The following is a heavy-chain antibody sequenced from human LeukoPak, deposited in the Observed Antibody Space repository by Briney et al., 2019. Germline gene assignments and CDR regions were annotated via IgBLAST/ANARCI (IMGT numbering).Heavy chain of an antibody. J-gene: IGHJ2*01. V-gene: IGHV4-59*01. CDR3: ARSDRDLWYFDL. CDR2: FYYSGTT. CDR1: GGSISTIY. Sequence: SETLSLTCTVSGGSISTIYWSWCRQPPGKGLEWIGYFYYSGTTNYKYKSSLKSRVTISVDTSKNQFSLGLSSVTAADTAVYYCARSDRDLWYFDLWGRGTLVTVSS.